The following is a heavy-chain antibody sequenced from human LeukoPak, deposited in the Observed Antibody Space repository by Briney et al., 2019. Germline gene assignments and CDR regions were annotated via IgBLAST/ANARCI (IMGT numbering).Heavy chain of an antibody. Sequence: GGSLRLSCAASGFTFSSYGMTWVRQAPGKGLEWEGLIASETYGGKAEYAASVKGRFTISRDDSKSIAYLQMNSLKTEDTAVYYCTRDQTPYYWGQGTLVTVSS. CDR2: IASETYGGKA. CDR3: TRDQTPYY. V-gene: IGHV3-49*04. J-gene: IGHJ4*02. CDR1: GFTFSSYG.